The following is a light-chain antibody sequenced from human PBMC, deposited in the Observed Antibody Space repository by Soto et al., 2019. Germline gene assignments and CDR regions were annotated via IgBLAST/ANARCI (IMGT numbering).Light chain of an antibody. CDR3: CSFAAGNTYV. Sequence: TQPAPVSGSPGQSIALSCTGNSSDVGTYNLVSWYQQHPGKAPKLLISEGGKRPSGVSDRFSGSKSGNTASLTISGLQAEDEADYYCCSFAAGNTYVFGTGTKVTVL. CDR2: EGG. CDR1: SSDVGTYNL. V-gene: IGLV2-23*01. J-gene: IGLJ1*01.